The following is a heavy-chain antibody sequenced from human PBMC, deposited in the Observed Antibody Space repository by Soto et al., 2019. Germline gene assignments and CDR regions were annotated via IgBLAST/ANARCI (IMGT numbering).Heavy chain of an antibody. CDR2: ISGNTGST. D-gene: IGHD5-12*01. CDR1: GFTFNTYA. J-gene: IGHJ4*02. V-gene: IGHV3-23*01. CDR3: AKGSNSGYDWRGYYFDY. Sequence: LRLSCAGSGFTFNTYAMSWVRQAPGKGLEWVSVISGNTGSTYYADSVKGRFTISRDYSKNTLYLQMESLRAEDTAVYFCAKGSNSGYDWRGYYFDYWGQGTLVTVSS.